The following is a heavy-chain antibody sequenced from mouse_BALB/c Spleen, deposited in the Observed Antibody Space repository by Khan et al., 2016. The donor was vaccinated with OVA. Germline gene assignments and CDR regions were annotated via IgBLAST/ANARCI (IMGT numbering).Heavy chain of an antibody. V-gene: IGHV5-6*01. D-gene: IGHD1-1*01. CDR3: ARLAYYYGSEGFDY. Sequence: EVELVESGGDLVKPEGSLKLSCAASGFTFSTYGMSWVRQTPDKRLEWVATISSGGSYTYYPDSVQGRFTIPRDNAKNTLYLQMSSLKSEDTAMFYCARLAYYYGSEGFDYWGQGTLVTVAA. CDR2: ISSGGSYT. CDR1: GFTFSTYG. J-gene: IGHJ3*01.